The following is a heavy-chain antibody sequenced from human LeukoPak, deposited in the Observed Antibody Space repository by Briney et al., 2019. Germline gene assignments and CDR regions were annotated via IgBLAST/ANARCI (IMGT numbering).Heavy chain of an antibody. Sequence: GSLKLSCAASGFTFSDSAIHWVRQASGKGLEWVGRIRDKGYGHATAYAASVKGRFTLSRDDSKNTAYLQMNSLKTEDTALYYCTTPNEGNWFDPWGQGTLVTVSS. CDR2: IRDKGYGHAT. J-gene: IGHJ5*02. V-gene: IGHV3-73*01. D-gene: IGHD2-8*01. CDR3: TTPNEGNWFDP. CDR1: GFTFSDSA.